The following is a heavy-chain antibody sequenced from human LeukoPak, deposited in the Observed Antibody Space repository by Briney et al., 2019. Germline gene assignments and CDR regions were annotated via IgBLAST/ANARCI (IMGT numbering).Heavy chain of an antibody. CDR1: GYTFTSHG. CDR2: MNPNSGDT. Sequence: ASVKVSCKASGYTFTSHGISWVRQAPGQGLEWMGWMNPNSGDTGYAHKFQGRVTMTANTSINTAYMELSSLRSEDTAVYYCARMHYYDSGGSNWFDPWGQGTLVTVSS. D-gene: IGHD3-10*01. V-gene: IGHV1-8*02. J-gene: IGHJ5*02. CDR3: ARMHYYDSGGSNWFDP.